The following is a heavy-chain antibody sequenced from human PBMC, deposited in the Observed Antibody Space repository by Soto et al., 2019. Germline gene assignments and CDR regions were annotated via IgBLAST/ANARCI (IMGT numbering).Heavy chain of an antibody. J-gene: IGHJ5*02. CDR3: ARGYGSGGSCLLNDWFDP. CDR1: GGSISSGGYY. V-gene: IGHV4-31*03. D-gene: IGHD2-15*01. Sequence: QVQLQESGPGLVKPSQTLSLTCTVSGGSISSGGYYWSWIRQHPGKGLEWIGYIYYSGSTYYNPSLKSRVTISVDTSKNQFSLKLSSVTAADTAVYYCARGYGSGGSCLLNDWFDPWGQGTLVTVSS. CDR2: IYYSGST.